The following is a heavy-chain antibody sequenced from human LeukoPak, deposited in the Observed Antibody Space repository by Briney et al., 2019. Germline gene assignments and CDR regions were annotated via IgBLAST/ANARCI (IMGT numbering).Heavy chain of an antibody. CDR1: GYTFTGYY. J-gene: IGHJ4*02. CDR3: ATGEIAVAGTGAY. Sequence: ASVKVSCKASGYTFTGYYMHWVRQAPGQGLEWMGWINPNSGGTNYAQKFQGRVTMTRDTSISTAYMELSRLRSDDTAVYYCATGEIAVAGTGAYWGQGTLVTVSS. CDR2: INPNSGGT. V-gene: IGHV1-2*02. D-gene: IGHD6-19*01.